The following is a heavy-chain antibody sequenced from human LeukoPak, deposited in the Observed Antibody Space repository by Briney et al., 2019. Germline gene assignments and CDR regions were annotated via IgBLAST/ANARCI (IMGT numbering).Heavy chain of an antibody. CDR2: ISYDGSNK. V-gene: IGHV3-30*18. CDR1: GFTFSSLW. CDR3: AKDRAENRKAAEYFQH. Sequence: GGSLRLSCVGSGFTFSSLWMSWVRQAPGKGLEWVAVISYDGSNKHYADSVKGRFTISRDNSKNTLYLQMNSLRAEDTAVYYCAKDRAENRKAAEYFQHWGQGTLVTVSS. D-gene: IGHD1-14*01. J-gene: IGHJ1*01.